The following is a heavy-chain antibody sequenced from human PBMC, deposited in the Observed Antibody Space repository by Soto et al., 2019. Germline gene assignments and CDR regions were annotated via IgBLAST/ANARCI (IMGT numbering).Heavy chain of an antibody. CDR2: IIPILGIA. D-gene: IGHD6-19*01. V-gene: IGHV1-69*02. J-gene: IGHJ3*02. Sequence: QVQLVQSGAEVKKPGSSVKVSCKASGGTFSSYTISWVRQAPGQGLEWMGRIIPILGIANYAQKFQGRVTITADKSTSTAYMELSSLRSEDTAVYYCARLYSSGWYGVDAFVIWGQGTMVTVSS. CDR3: ARLYSSGWYGVDAFVI. CDR1: GGTFSSYT.